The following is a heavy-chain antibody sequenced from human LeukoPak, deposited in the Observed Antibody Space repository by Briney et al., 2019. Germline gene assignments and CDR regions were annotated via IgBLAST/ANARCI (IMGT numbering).Heavy chain of an antibody. J-gene: IGHJ4*02. D-gene: IGHD5-18*01. CDR1: GGTFSCYA. CDR2: IIPILGIA. Sequence: GASVKVSCKASGGTFSCYAISWVRQAPGQGLEWMGRIIPILGIANYAQKFQGRVTITADKSTSTAYMELSSLRSEDTAVYYCAVGGGEGNGYSYGLGIDYWGQGTLVTVSS. V-gene: IGHV1-69*04. CDR3: AVGGGEGNGYSYGLGIDY.